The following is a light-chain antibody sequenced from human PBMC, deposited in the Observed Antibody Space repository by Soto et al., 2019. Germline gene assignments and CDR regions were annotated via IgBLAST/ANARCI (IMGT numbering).Light chain of an antibody. V-gene: IGLV4-69*01. CDR2: LNSDGSH. CDR3: QTWGTGIRV. J-gene: IGLJ3*02. CDR1: SGHSSYA. Sequence: QSVLTQSPSASASLGASVKLTCTLSSGHSSYAIAWHQKQPGKGPRYLMNLNSDGSHTKGDGIPDRFSGSSSGAERYLTISSLQSEDEADYYCQTWGTGIRVFGGGTKLTVL.